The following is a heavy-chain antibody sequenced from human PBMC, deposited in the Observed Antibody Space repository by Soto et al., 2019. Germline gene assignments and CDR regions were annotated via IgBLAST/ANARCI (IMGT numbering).Heavy chain of an antibody. Sequence: PGGSLRLSCAASGFTFSSYGMHWVRQAPGKGLEWVAVISYDGSNKYYADSVKGRFTISRDNSKNTLYLQMNSLRAEDTAVYYCAKAPPDDYVRLDYWGQGALVTVS. CDR1: GFTFSSYG. V-gene: IGHV3-30*18. CDR3: AKAPPDDYVRLDY. CDR2: ISYDGSNK. J-gene: IGHJ4*02. D-gene: IGHD4-17*01.